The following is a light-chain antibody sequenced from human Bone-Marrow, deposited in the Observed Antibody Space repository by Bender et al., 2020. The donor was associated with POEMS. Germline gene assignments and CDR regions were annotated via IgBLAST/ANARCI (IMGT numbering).Light chain of an antibody. CDR3: QAWDRYTRM. CDR2: ADV. Sequence: SSELTQPPSVSVSPGQTVTISCSGDDLGDKYVCWYQQKTGQSPVLVIYADVKRSSGIPGRFSGSNSGNTATLTISGAQAMDEADYYCQAWDRYTRMFGGGTKVTVL. J-gene: IGLJ3*02. CDR1: DLGDKY. V-gene: IGLV3-1*01.